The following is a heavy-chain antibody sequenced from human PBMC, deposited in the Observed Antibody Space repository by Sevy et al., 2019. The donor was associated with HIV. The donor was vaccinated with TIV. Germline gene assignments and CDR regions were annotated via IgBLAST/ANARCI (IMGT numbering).Heavy chain of an antibody. CDR1: GFTFSSYS. J-gene: IGHJ6*02. Sequence: GGSLRLSCAASGFTFSSYSMNWVRQAPGKGLEWVSSISSSSSYIYYADSVKGRFTISRDNAKNSLYLQMNSLRAEDTAVNYCARAYCSGGSCYSGRFDYYYGMDVWGQGTTVTVSS. D-gene: IGHD2-15*01. CDR3: ARAYCSGGSCYSGRFDYYYGMDV. V-gene: IGHV3-21*01. CDR2: ISSSSSYI.